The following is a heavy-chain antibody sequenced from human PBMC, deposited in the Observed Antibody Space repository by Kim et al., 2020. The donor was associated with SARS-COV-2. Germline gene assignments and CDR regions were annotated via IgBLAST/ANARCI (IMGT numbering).Heavy chain of an antibody. D-gene: IGHD2-15*01. J-gene: IGHJ4*02. V-gene: IGHV3-33*01. CDR2: IWYDGSNK. CDR1: GFTFSSYG. CDR3: ARGDRRATDIVVVVATIDY. Sequence: GGSLRLSCAASGFTFSSYGMHWVRQAPGKGLEWVAVIWYDGSNKYYADSVKGRFTISRDNSKNTLYLQMNSLRAEDTAVYYCARGDRRATDIVVVVATIDYWGQGTLVTVSS.